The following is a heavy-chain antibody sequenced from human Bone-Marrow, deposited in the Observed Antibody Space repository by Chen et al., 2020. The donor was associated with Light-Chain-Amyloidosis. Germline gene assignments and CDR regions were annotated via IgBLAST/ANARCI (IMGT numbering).Heavy chain of an antibody. Sequence: EVLLVQSGAEVKKPGESLRISCKGSGYSFTSYWISWVRQVPGKGLEWMGRINPSDSYTNYSPSFQGHVTISTDKSISTAYLQWNSLQASDTAIYYCARDPRGERKVSSGSSGDYYFNYWGQGTLVTVSS. CDR3: ARDPRGERKVSSGSSGDYYFNY. V-gene: IGHV5-10-1*03. J-gene: IGHJ4*02. CDR2: INPSDSYT. D-gene: IGHD6-6*01. CDR1: GYSFTSYW.